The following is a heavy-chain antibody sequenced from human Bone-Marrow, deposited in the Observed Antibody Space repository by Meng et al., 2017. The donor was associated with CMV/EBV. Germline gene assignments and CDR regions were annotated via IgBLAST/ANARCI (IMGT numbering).Heavy chain of an antibody. CDR3: AREGHNSSGWSR. Sequence: QWQPKQWGAGLLKPSETLSLTCAVYGGSFSGYYWSWIRQPPGKGLEWIGEINHSGSTNYNPSLKSRVTISVDTSKNQFSLKLSSVTAADTAVYYCAREGHNSSGWSRWGQGTLVTVSS. D-gene: IGHD6-19*01. CDR1: GGSFSGYY. J-gene: IGHJ4*02. V-gene: IGHV4-34*01. CDR2: INHSGST.